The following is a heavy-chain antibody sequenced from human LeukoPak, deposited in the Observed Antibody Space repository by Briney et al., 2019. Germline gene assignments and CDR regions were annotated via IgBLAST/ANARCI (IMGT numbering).Heavy chain of an antibody. Sequence: GRSLRLSCAASGFTFSSYAMHWVRQAPGKGLEWAAVISHDGSNKYYADSVKGRFTISRDNSKNTLDLQLNSLRAEDTAVYYCAREGSISLAAAGPYYFDYWGQGTLVTVSS. CDR1: GFTFSSYA. J-gene: IGHJ4*02. V-gene: IGHV3-30-3*01. D-gene: IGHD6-13*01. CDR3: AREGSISLAAAGPYYFDY. CDR2: ISHDGSNK.